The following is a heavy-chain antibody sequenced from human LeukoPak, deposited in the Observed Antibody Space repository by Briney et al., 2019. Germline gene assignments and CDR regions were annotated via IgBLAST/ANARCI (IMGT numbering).Heavy chain of an antibody. J-gene: IGHJ4*02. V-gene: IGHV3-30*02. CDR3: AKDYNWGWDY. CDR2: VKPGGNNK. CDR1: GFTFSWNG. D-gene: IGHD7-27*01. Sequence: GGSLRLSCAASGFTFSWNGMHWVRQAPGKGLEWVVFVKPGGNNKYYPDSVRGRFTISKDNSKKTLYLQMESLRVEDTAVYYCAKDYNWGWDYWGQGSLVIVSS.